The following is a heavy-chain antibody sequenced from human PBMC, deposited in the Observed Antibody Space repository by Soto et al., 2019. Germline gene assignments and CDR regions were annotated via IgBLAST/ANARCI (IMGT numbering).Heavy chain of an antibody. V-gene: IGHV1-46*01. Sequence: QLVQSGGEVKQPGASVKVSCKAPRDTFTSYYINWVRQAPGQGLEWVGVINPHGGSTAYAQKFKGRVTLTRDTTASTLDRDVSSLTSEDTAMYYCARSSGGNFGIIIEGTNWCAPWRQGTLVTVPS. CDR3: ARSSGGNFGIIIEGTNWCAP. J-gene: IGHJ5*02. CDR2: INPHGGST. CDR1: RDTFTSYY. D-gene: IGHD1-26*01.